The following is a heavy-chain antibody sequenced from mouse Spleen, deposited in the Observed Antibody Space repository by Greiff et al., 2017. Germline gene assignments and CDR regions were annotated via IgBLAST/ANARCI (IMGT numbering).Heavy chain of an antibody. CDR2: IWSGGST. D-gene: IGHD2-4*01. J-gene: IGHJ3*01. Sequence: QVQLQQSGPGLVQPSQSLSITCTVSGFSLTSSGVHWVRQSPGKGLEWLGGIWSGGSTDYNAAFISRLSISTDNSTSQVFFKMNSLQADDTATYYCDRNRGDDYDEEAWFAYWGQGTLVTVSA. V-gene: IGHV2-2*01. CDR3: DRNRGDDYDEEAWFAY. CDR1: GFSLTSSG.